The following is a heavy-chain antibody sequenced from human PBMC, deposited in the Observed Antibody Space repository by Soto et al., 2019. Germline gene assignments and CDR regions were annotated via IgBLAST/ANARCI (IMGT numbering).Heavy chain of an antibody. CDR2: IIPIFGTA. CDR3: ANERGYSGYDPPYYFDY. V-gene: IGHV1-69*01. CDR1: GGTFSSYA. J-gene: IGHJ4*02. D-gene: IGHD5-12*01. Sequence: VQLVQSGAEVKKPGSSVKVSCKASGGTFSSYAISWVRQAPGQGLEWMGGIIPIFGTANYAQKFQGRVTITADESTSTAYMELSSLRSEDTAVYYCANERGYSGYDPPYYFDYWGQGTLVTVSS.